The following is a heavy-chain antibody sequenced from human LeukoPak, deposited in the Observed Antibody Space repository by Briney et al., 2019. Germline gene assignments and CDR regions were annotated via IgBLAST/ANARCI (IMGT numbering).Heavy chain of an antibody. CDR1: GGSLISSSYY. V-gene: IGHV4-39*07. CDR2: IFYSGTT. D-gene: IGHD3-22*01. CDR3: AAGWAFDSSGSTDY. Sequence: SETPSLTCSVSGGSLISSSYYWGWSRQPPGKGLEWMGSIFYSGTTYYNPSLKSRVTISIDTSKNQFSLKLSSVTAADTAVYYCAAGWAFDSSGSTDYWGQGTLVTVSS. J-gene: IGHJ4*02.